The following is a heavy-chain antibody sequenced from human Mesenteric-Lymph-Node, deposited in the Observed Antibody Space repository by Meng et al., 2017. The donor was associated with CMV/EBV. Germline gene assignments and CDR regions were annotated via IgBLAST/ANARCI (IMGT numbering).Heavy chain of an antibody. CDR3: ARGVFVAARFDP. CDR1: GGSFSGHY. J-gene: IGHJ5*02. Sequence: CAVYGGSFSGHYWSWIRQPPGTGLEWIGEINHSGSTNYSPSLKSRVTISVDTSKNQFSLTLSSMTAADTAVYYCARGVFVAARFDPWGQGTLVTVSS. CDR2: INHSGST. V-gene: IGHV4-34*01. D-gene: IGHD6-6*01.